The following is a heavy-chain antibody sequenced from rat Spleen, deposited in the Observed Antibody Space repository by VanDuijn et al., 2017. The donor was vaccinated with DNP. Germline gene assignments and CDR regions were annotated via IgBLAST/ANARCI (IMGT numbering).Heavy chain of an antibody. CDR3: ARRRLPYWYFDF. V-gene: IGHV1-43*01. CDR1: AYTFTSYY. D-gene: IGHD1-4*01. CDR2: INTGSGST. Sequence: QVQLQQSGAELAKPGSSVKISCKASAYTFTSYYIGWIKQTTGQGLEYIGYINTGSGSTNYNEKFKGKATLTVDKSSSTAFMQLSSLTPDDSAVYYCARRRLPYWYFDFWGPGTMVTVSS. J-gene: IGHJ1*01.